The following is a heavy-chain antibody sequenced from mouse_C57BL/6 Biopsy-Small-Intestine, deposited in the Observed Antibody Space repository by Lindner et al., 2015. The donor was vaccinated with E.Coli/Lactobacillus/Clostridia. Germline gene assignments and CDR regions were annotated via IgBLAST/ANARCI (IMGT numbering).Heavy chain of an antibody. CDR1: GFSFTGYY. CDR2: IFPYNGLS. CDR3: ARTGTGAYFDF. J-gene: IGHJ2*01. Sequence: VQLQDSGPELVKPGASVKISCKTSGFSFTGYYIHWVKQSHGNILDWVGYIFPYNGLSSYNQKFKGKASLTVDKSSNTAYMELRSLTSEDSAVYFCARTGTGAYFDFWGQGTTLTVSS. V-gene: IGHV1-31*01. D-gene: IGHD4-1*01.